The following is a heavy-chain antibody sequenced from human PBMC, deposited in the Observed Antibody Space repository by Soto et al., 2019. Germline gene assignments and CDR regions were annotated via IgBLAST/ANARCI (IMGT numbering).Heavy chain of an antibody. V-gene: IGHV4-4*07. J-gene: IGHJ3*02. CDR3: ARGSGGSSPYHAFDI. CDR1: GGSINSYY. D-gene: IGHD1-26*01. Sequence: PSETLSLTCTVSGGSINSYYWTWIRQPAGKGLEWIGRIYSTGLTTYNPSLKSRVTMSVDTSKNQLYLKLSSVTAADTALYYCARGSGGSSPYHAFDIWGQGTMVTVS. CDR2: IYSTGLT.